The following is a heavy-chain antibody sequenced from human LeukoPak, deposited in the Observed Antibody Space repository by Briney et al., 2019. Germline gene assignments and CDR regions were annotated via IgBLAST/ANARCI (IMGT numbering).Heavy chain of an antibody. CDR1: GFTFSDYW. D-gene: IGHD2-15*01. Sequence: PGGSLRLSCAASGFTFSDYWMSWVRQAPGKGLEWVASIKQDGSEKYYVDSVKGRFTISRDNAKNSLCLQMSSLRVEDTAVYYCARGGSWNYYYYMDVWGKGTTVTVSS. CDR3: ARGGSWNYYYYMDV. J-gene: IGHJ6*03. V-gene: IGHV3-7*01. CDR2: IKQDGSEK.